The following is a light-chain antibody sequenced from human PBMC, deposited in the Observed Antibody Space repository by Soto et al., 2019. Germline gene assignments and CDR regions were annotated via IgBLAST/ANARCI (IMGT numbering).Light chain of an antibody. CDR1: SSNIGKTS. Sequence: QSVLTQPPSASGTPGQRVTISCSGSSSNIGKTSVHWFQQLPGAAPKLLIHTGDKRPSGVPDRFSGSRSGTSASLAITGLQSEDEADYLCAAWDGGLQGFVFGTGTKVTVL. CDR3: AAWDGGLQGFV. J-gene: IGLJ1*01. CDR2: TGD. V-gene: IGLV1-44*01.